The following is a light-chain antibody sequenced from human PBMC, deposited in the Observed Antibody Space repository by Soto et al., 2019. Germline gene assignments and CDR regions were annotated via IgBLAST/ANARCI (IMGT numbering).Light chain of an antibody. Sequence: DVVVTQSPESLAVSLGERATINCRSSQSVLYSSSNKNYLAWYRQKPGQPPELLIYWASTRESGVPDRISGSGSETEFTLTISSLQPEDFATYYCQKYNSFWTFGQGTKVDIK. V-gene: IGKV4-1*01. CDR2: WAS. CDR1: QSVLYSSSNKNY. CDR3: QKYNSFWT. J-gene: IGKJ1*01.